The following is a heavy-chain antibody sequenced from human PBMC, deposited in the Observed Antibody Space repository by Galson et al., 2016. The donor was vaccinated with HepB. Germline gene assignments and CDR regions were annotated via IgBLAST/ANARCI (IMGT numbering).Heavy chain of an antibody. D-gene: IGHD1-7*01. CDR3: ARDRNYAFDY. V-gene: IGHV1-18*01. Sequence: SVKVSCKASGYTFTINGISWVRQASGQGLEWMGWISAYSGNTNYAQKLQGRVTMTTDTSTSTAYMELRSLRSDDTAVYYCARDRNYAFDYWGQGTLVTVSS. CDR2: ISAYSGNT. J-gene: IGHJ4*02. CDR1: GYTFTING.